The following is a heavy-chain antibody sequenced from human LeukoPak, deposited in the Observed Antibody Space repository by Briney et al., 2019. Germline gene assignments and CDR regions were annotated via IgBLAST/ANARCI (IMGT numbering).Heavy chain of an antibody. CDR1: GFTFSSYE. J-gene: IGHJ6*02. Sequence: GGSLRLSCAASGFTFSSYEMNWVRQAPGKGLEWVTYISSSGSSIYYADSVKGRFTISRDNAKNSLYLQMNSLRAEDTAVYYCARDPRCSSMSCYRSSFYGMDVWGQGTTVTVSS. CDR3: ARDPRCSSMSCYRSSFYGMDV. V-gene: IGHV3-48*03. D-gene: IGHD2-2*01. CDR2: ISSSGSSI.